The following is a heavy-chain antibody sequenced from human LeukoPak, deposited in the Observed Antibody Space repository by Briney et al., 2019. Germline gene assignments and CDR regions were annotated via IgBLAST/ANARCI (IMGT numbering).Heavy chain of an antibody. Sequence: SETLSLTCTVSGGSISSYYWSWIRQPPGKGLEWIGYIYYSGSTNYNPSLKSRVTISVDTSKNQFSLKLSSVTAADTAVYYCAREYSSSWYPFSPYYYYGMDVWGQGTTVTVSS. D-gene: IGHD6-13*01. CDR1: GGSISSYY. V-gene: IGHV4-59*01. J-gene: IGHJ6*02. CDR2: IYYSGST. CDR3: AREYSSSWYPFSPYYYYGMDV.